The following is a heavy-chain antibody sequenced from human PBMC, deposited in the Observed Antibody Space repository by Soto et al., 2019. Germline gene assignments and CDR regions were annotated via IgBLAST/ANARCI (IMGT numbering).Heavy chain of an antibody. D-gene: IGHD3-9*01. J-gene: IGHJ6*03. CDR3: ARDLSRFHYDILTGSDV. V-gene: IGHV3-64*01. Sequence: EVQLVESGGSLVQPGGSLRLSCAASGFTFSSYAMHWVRQAPRKGLEYVSAISSNGGSTYYANSVKGRFTISRDNSKNTLYLLMGSLRADDMAVYYCARDLSRFHYDILTGSDVWGKGTTVTVSS. CDR2: ISSNGGST. CDR1: GFTFSSYA.